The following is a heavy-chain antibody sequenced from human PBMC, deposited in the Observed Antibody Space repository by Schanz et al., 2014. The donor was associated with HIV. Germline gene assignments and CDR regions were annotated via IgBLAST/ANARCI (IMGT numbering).Heavy chain of an antibody. J-gene: IGHJ4*02. V-gene: IGHV3-33*06. CDR3: ANEEVPNDY. CDR1: GFTFSSYG. Sequence: QVQLVESGGGVVQPGRSLRLSCAASGFTFSSYGMHWVRQAPGKGLEWVAVILYDGSNKYYADSVKGRFTISRDNSKNTLYLQMNSLRAEDTAVYYCANEEVPNDYWGQGTLVTVSS. CDR2: ILYDGSNK.